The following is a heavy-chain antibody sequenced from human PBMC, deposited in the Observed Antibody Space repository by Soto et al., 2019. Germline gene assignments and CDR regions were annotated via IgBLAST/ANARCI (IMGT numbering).Heavy chain of an antibody. V-gene: IGHV3-23*01. Sequence: VQLLESGGGLVQPGGSLRLSLAASGFTFINFGMSWVRQAPGKGLEWVSSIHSGGTYYADSGRGRFTISRDNSKNTLPMQMNSPRDEDTAVYYCAKATHNAEGGYCRSTSCAAEYFQNWGQGTLVSVSS. D-gene: IGHD2-2*01. J-gene: IGHJ1*01. CDR1: GFTFINFG. CDR3: AKATHNAEGGYCRSTSCAAEYFQN. CDR2: IHSGGT.